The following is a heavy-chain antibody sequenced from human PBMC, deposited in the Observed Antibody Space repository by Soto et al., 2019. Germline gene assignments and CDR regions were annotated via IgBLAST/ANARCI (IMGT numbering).Heavy chain of an antibody. CDR3: ARINYDFWSGYGVGWFDP. V-gene: IGHV4-39*01. Sequence: SKTLSLTCTVSGGSISSSSYYWGWIRQPPGKGLEWIGSIYYSGSTYYNPSLKSRVTISVDTSKNQFSLKLSSVTAADTAVYYCARINYDFWSGYGVGWFDPWGQGTLVTVSS. CDR2: IYYSGST. CDR1: GGSISSSSYY. J-gene: IGHJ5*02. D-gene: IGHD3-3*01.